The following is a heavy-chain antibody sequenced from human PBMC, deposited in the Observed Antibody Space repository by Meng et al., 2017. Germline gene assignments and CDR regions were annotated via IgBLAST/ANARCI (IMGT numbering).Heavy chain of an antibody. CDR3: ARAGIQLWSYFDAFDI. V-gene: IGHV3-30*01. Sequence: GESLKISCAASGFTFSSYAMHWVRQAPGKGLEWVAVISYDGSNKYYADSVKGRFTISRDNSKNTLYLQMNSLRAEETAVYYCARAGIQLWSYFDAFDIWGQGTMVTVSS. CDR1: GFTFSSYA. CDR2: ISYDGSNK. D-gene: IGHD5-18*01. J-gene: IGHJ3*02.